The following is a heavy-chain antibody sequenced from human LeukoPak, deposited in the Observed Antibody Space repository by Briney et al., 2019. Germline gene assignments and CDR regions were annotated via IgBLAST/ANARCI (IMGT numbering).Heavy chain of an antibody. J-gene: IGHJ4*02. CDR2: INPNSGGT. D-gene: IGHD5-18*01. V-gene: IGHV1-2*02. CDR3: ARGASSVDTAMTSGTLFDY. CDR1: GYTFTGYY. Sequence: ASVKVSCKASGYTFTGYYMHWVRQAPGQGLEWMGWINPNSGGTNYAQKFQGGVTMTRDTSISTAYMELSRLRSDDTAVYYCARGASSVDTAMTSGTLFDYWGQGTLVTVSS.